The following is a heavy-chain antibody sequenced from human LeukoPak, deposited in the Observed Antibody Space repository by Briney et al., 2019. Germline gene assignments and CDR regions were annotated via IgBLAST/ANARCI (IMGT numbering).Heavy chain of an antibody. CDR3: ARHRPTYYDFWGPPRLGYFDY. D-gene: IGHD3-3*01. Sequence: SETLSLTCAVYGGSFSGYYWSWIRQPPGKGLEWIGEINHSGSTNYNPSLKSRVTISVDTSKNQFSLKLSSVTAADTAVYYCARHRPTYYDFWGPPRLGYFDYWDQGTLVTVSS. V-gene: IGHV4-34*01. CDR2: INHSGST. J-gene: IGHJ4*02. CDR1: GGSFSGYY.